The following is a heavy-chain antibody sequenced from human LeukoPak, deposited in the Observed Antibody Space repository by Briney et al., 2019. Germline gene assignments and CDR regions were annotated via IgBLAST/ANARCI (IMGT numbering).Heavy chain of an antibody. D-gene: IGHD2-21*02. J-gene: IGHJ4*02. V-gene: IGHV3-9*01. CDR1: GFTFDDYA. Sequence: GGSLRLSCAASGFTFDDYAMHWVRQAPGKGLEWVSGISWNSGSIGYADSVKGQFTISRDNAKNSLYLQMNSLRAEDTALYYCAKGLCGGDCYSPYYFDYWGQGTLVTVSS. CDR2: ISWNSGSI. CDR3: AKGLCGGDCYSPYYFDY.